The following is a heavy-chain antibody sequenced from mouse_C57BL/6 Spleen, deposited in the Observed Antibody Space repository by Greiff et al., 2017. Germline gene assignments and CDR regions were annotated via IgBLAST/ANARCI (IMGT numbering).Heavy chain of an antibody. CDR2: IYPRSGNT. J-gene: IGHJ4*01. Sequence: VQLQESGAELARPGASVKLSCKASGYTFTSYGISWVKQRTGQGLEWIGEIYPRSGNTYYNEKFKGKATLTADKSSSTAYMELRSLTSEDSAVYFCARSGPFYAMDYWGQGTSVTVSS. CDR1: GYTFTSYG. D-gene: IGHD3-1*01. V-gene: IGHV1-81*01. CDR3: ARSGPFYAMDY.